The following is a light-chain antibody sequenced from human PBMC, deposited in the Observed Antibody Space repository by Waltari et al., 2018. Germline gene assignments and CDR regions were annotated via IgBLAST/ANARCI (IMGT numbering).Light chain of an antibody. J-gene: IGKJ2*01. V-gene: IGKV1-5*03. Sequence: DIQMPPSPSTVSASVGDRVTIPCRASQTVGDWLAWYQQKPGKAPKLLIYKASTLQNGVPSRFSGSGSGSEFTLTISSLQPDDVAIYYCQQYNTFSSLGQGTRLEL. CDR1: QTVGDW. CDR2: KAS. CDR3: QQYNTFSS.